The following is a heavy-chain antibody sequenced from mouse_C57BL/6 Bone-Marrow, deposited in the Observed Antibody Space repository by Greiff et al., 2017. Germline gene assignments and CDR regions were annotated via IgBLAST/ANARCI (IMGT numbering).Heavy chain of an antibody. D-gene: IGHD4-1*01. Sequence: EVKLVESEGGLVQPGSSMKLSCTASGFTFSDYYMAWVRQVPEKGLEWVANINYDGSSTYYLDSLKSRFIISRDNAKNILYLQMCSLKSGDTAAYYCAKDTGRDCYAMDYWGQGTSVTVSS. J-gene: IGHJ4*01. CDR3: AKDTGRDCYAMDY. CDR2: INYDGSST. CDR1: GFTFSDYY. V-gene: IGHV5-16*01.